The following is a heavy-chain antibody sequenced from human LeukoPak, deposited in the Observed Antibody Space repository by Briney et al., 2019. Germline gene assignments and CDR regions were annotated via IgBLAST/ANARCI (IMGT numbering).Heavy chain of an antibody. J-gene: IGHJ4*02. CDR2: IDAKSGGT. V-gene: IGHV1-2*02. D-gene: IGHD6-13*01. CDR1: GYTFTGHY. CDR3: ARWRGYSSGWSGPFDD. Sequence: ASVKVSCKASGYTFTGHYMHWVRQAPGQGLEWMGWIDAKSGGTKYAQRFQGRVTMTRDTSISTGYMELSSLTSDDTAVYYCARWRGYSSGWSGPFDDWGQGTLVTVSS.